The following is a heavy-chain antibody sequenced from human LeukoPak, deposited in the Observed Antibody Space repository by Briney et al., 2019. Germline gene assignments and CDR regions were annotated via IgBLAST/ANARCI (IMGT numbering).Heavy chain of an antibody. CDR1: GFSVSSYE. V-gene: IGHV3-48*03. CDR3: ARALPYGA. Sequence: PGGSLRLSCAASGFSVSSYEMNWVRQAPGKGLEWVSYISSSGSTIYYADSVKGRFTIPRDNAKNSLYLQMNSLRAEDTAVYYCARALPYGAWGQGTLVTVSP. D-gene: IGHD4-17*01. J-gene: IGHJ5*02. CDR2: ISSSGSTI.